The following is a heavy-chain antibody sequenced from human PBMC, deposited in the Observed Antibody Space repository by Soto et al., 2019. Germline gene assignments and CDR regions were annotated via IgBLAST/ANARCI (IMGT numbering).Heavy chain of an antibody. J-gene: IGHJ6*02. D-gene: IGHD3-3*01. CDR2: ISYDGSNK. V-gene: IGHV3-30-3*01. Sequence: QVQLVESGGGVVQPGRSLRLSCAASGFTFSSYAMHWVRQAPGKGLEWVAVISYDGSNKYYADSVKGRFTISRDNSKNTLYLQMHSLRAEDTAVYYCARNSAAYYDFWSGYSMRSYYYGMDVWGQGTTVTVSS. CDR1: GFTFSSYA. CDR3: ARNSAAYYDFWSGYSMRSYYYGMDV.